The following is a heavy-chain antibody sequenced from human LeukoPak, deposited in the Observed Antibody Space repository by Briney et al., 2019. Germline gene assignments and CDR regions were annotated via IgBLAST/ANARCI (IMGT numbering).Heavy chain of an antibody. CDR3: ARQFSPSTTTRFDP. J-gene: IGHJ5*02. D-gene: IGHD1-14*01. Sequence: SETLSLTCTVSSGSISDTNYYWGWIRQPPGKGLEWIASIYYSGSTYYNPSLKSRVTISVDTSKNQFSLRLTSVTAADTAMFYCARQFSPSTTTRFDPWGQGTLVIVSS. CDR2: IYYSGST. CDR1: SGSISDTNYY. V-gene: IGHV4-39*01.